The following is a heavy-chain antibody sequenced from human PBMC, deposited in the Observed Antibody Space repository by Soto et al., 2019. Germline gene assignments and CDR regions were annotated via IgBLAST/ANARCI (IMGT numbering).Heavy chain of an antibody. CDR3: ATTFETKTFPIVC. CDR2: IYYSGIT. CDR1: GGSIRSYY. Sequence: SETLSLTCSVSGGSIRSYYWSWVRQSPGKGLEWIGYIYYSGITNYNPSLKSRATLSINTPKNQFSLELSSVTAADTAVYYCATTFETKTFPIVCWGQGLLVTVS. V-gene: IGHV4-59*01. D-gene: IGHD2-8*01. J-gene: IGHJ4*02.